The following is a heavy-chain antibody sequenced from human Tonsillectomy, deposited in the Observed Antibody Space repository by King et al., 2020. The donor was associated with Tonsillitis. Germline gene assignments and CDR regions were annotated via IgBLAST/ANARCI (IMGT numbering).Heavy chain of an antibody. D-gene: IGHD3-22*01. CDR2: INWNGSRT. V-gene: IGHV3-20*04. CDR3: AREDYYDSSGSN. Sequence: VQLVESGGGVVRPGGSLRLSCAASGFTFGDYGMSWVRQAPGKGLEWVSGINWNGSRTGYADSVKGRFTISRDNAKNSLYLQMNSLRAEDTALYYCAREDYYDSSGSNWGQGTMVTVSS. CDR1: GFTFGDYG. J-gene: IGHJ4*02.